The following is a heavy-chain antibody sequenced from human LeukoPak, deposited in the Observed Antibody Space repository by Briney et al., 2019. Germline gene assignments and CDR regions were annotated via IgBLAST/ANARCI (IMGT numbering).Heavy chain of an antibody. D-gene: IGHD5-24*01. CDR1: GYTFTRYG. V-gene: IGHV1-18*01. CDR3: ARGGGYNDY. CDR2: ISAYNGNT. J-gene: IGHJ4*02. Sequence: GASVKVSCKTSGYTFTRYGISWVRQAPGQGLEWMEWISAYNGNTNYAQKLQGRVTMTTDTSASTAYMEVRSLTFDDTAVYYCARGGGYNDYWGQGTLVTVSS.